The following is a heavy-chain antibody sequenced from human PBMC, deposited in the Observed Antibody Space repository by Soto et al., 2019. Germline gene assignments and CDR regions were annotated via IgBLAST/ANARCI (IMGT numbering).Heavy chain of an antibody. CDR1: GGSFSGYY. D-gene: IGHD2-8*02. Sequence: QVQLQQWGAGLLKPSETLSLTCAVYGGSFSGYYWTWIRQPPGTGLEWIGEINHSGSTNYNPSPKXXVTISVDPSKNPFSLKLTSVTAAGTAVYYCARDKSTGLFDYWGQGTLVTVSS. CDR2: INHSGST. V-gene: IGHV4-34*01. J-gene: IGHJ4*02. CDR3: ARDKSTGLFDY.